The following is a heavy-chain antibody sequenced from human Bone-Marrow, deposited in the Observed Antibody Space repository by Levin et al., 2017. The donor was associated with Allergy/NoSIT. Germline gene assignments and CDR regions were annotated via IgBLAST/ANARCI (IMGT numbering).Heavy chain of an antibody. V-gene: IGHV3-33*01. Sequence: GESLKISCAASGFTFSSYGMHWVRQAPGKGLEWVAVIWYDGSNKYYADSVKGRFTISRDNSKNTLYLQMNSLRAEDTAVYYCARDRGSYSYYYYGMDVWGQGTTVTVSS. J-gene: IGHJ6*02. CDR3: ARDRGSYSYYYYGMDV. CDR1: GFTFSSYG. D-gene: IGHD1-26*01. CDR2: IWYDGSNK.